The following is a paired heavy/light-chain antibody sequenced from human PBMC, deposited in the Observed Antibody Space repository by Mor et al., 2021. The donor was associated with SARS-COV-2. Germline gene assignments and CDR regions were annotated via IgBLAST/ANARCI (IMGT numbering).Light chain of an antibody. CDR3: QQSYSTPRT. J-gene: IGKJ1*01. CDR2: AAS. V-gene: IGKV1-39*01. Sequence: DIQMTQSPSSLSASVGDRVTITCRASQSISSYLNWYQQKPGKAPKLLIYAASSLQSGVPSRFSGSGSGTDFTLTISSLQPEDFATYYCQQSYSTPRTFGQGTKVEI. CDR1: QSISSY.
Heavy chain of an antibody. V-gene: IGHV4-34*01. J-gene: IGHJ4*02. Sequence: QVQLQQWGAGLLKSSETLSLTCAVYGGSFSGYYWSWIRQPPGKGLEWIGEINHSGSTNYNPSLKSRVTISVDTSKNQFSLKLSSVTAADTAVYYCARRGNPPYSSNWYAKLTPFDYWGQGTLVTVSS. D-gene: IGHD6-13*01. CDR3: ARRGNPPYSSNWYAKLTPFDY. CDR1: GGSFSGYY. CDR2: INHSGST.